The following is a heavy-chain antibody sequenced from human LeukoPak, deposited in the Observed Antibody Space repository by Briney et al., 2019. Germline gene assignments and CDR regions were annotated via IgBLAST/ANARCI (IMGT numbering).Heavy chain of an antibody. Sequence: SETLSLTCTVSGGSISSYYWSWIRQPPGKGLEWIGYIYYSGSTNYNPSLKSRVTISVDTSKNQFSLKLSSVTAADTAVYYCARDQGWYAFDIWGQGTMVTVSS. CDR3: ARDQGWYAFDI. J-gene: IGHJ3*02. D-gene: IGHD6-13*01. V-gene: IGHV4-59*01. CDR1: GGSISSYY. CDR2: IYYSGST.